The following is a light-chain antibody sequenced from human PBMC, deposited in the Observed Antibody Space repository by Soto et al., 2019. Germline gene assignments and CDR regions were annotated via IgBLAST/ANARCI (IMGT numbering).Light chain of an antibody. CDR2: AVT. CDR3: CSHAGGSSWV. Sequence: QSVLTQPRSVSGSPGQSVTISCTGTSGDVGAYGRVSWYQHHPTKAPQLIIYAVTNRPSGVPYRFSGSKSGSTASLTISGLQAEDEADYYGCSHAGGSSWVFGGGTKVTVL. CDR1: SGDVGAYGR. V-gene: IGLV2-11*01. J-gene: IGLJ3*02.